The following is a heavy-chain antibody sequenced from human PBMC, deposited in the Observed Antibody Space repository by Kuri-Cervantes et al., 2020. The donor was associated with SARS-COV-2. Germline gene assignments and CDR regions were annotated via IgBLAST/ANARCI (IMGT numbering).Heavy chain of an antibody. V-gene: IGHV3-66*03. CDR3: ARDASYSGTYGSFQH. CDR2: IYSCGST. J-gene: IGHJ1*01. Sequence: ETLSLTCAASGFTVSSNYMSWVRQAPGKGLEWVSVIYSCGSTYYADSVKGRFTISRDNSKNTLYLQMNTLKTEDTAVFYCARDASYSGTYGSFQHWGQGTLVTVSS. D-gene: IGHD1-26*01. CDR1: GFTVSSNY.